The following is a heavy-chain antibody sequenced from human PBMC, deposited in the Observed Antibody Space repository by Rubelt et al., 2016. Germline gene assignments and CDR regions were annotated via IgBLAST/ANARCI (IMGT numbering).Heavy chain of an antibody. D-gene: IGHD6-13*01. CDR1: GFTYTYST. CDR3: AKGHSNLDY. V-gene: IGHV3-23*01. CDR2: ISGNGGST. J-gene: IGHJ4*02. Sequence: ASGFTYTYSTMTWVRQAPGKGLQWVSAISGNGGSTYYADSVRGRFTISRANSRNTLYLQMNSLRAEDTAVYYCAKGHSNLDYWGQGTLVTVSS.